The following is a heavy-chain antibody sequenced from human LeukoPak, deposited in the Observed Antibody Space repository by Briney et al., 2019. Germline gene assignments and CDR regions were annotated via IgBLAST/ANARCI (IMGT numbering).Heavy chain of an antibody. Sequence: PGRSLRLSRAASGFTFSSYAMHWVRQAPGKGLEWVAVISYDGSNKYYADSVKGRFTISRDNSKNTLYLQMNSLRAEDTAVYYCATEVVVAATGGYYFDYWGQGTLVTVSS. D-gene: IGHD2-15*01. J-gene: IGHJ4*02. CDR3: ATEVVVAATGGYYFDY. CDR1: GFTFSSYA. CDR2: ISYDGSNK. V-gene: IGHV3-30-3*01.